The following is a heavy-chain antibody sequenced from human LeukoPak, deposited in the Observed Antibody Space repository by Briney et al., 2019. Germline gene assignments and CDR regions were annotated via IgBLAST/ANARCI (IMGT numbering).Heavy chain of an antibody. CDR1: GFTFSNYA. V-gene: IGHV3-23*01. CDR3: AKGWCKQIRSHFGH. J-gene: IGHJ1*01. D-gene: IGHD2-8*02. CDR2: ISGSGGTT. Sequence: PGGSLRLSCAASGFTFSNYAMSWVRQAPGKGLEWVSAISGSGGTTDYADSVKGRFTISRDNSKNTLYLQMNSLRAEDTAIYYWAKGWCKQIRSHFGHWGQGPLVTVSS.